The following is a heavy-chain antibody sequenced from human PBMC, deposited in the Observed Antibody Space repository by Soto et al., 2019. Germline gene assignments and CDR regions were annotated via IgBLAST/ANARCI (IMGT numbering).Heavy chain of an antibody. J-gene: IGHJ4*02. CDR2: ISYDGSNK. CDR1: GFTFSYYA. D-gene: IGHD1-26*01. CDR3: ESVWEIRDYSDY. V-gene: IGHV3-30-3*01. Sequence: QVQLVESGGGVVQPGRSLRLSCAASGFTFSYYAMHWVRQAPGKGLEWVAAISYDGSNKYYADSVKGRFTISRDNSKNALYLQMNSLRDEDTAVYYCESVWEIRDYSDYWGKGTLVTVSS.